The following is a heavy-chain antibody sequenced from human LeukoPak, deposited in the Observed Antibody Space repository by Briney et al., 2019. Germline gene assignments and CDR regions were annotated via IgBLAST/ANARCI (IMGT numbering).Heavy chain of an antibody. CDR3: ARRSNLLAYCGGDCYSFDY. CDR2: IYYSGST. J-gene: IGHJ4*02. D-gene: IGHD2-21*02. CDR1: GGSISSYY. Sequence: SETLSLTCTVSGGSISSYYWSWIRQPPGKGLEWIGYIYYSGSTNYNPSLKSRVTISVDTSKNQFSLKLSSVTAADTAVYCCARRSNLLAYCGGDCYSFDYWGQGTLVTVSS. V-gene: IGHV4-59*08.